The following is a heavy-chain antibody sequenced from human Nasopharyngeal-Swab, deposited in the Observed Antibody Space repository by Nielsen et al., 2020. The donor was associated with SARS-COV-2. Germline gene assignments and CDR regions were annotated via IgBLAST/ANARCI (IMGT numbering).Heavy chain of an antibody. J-gene: IGHJ4*02. CDR1: VYIFTCYL. V-gene: IGHV5-51*04. CDR2: IYPGDSDT. D-gene: IGHD6-13*01. CDR3: ARTAYSSSWYRLDY. Sequence: NVSCMCSVYIFTCYLFGWVRQMPGKGLEWMGIIYPGDSDTRYSPSFQGQVTISPDKPISTAYLQWSSLTASDTAMYYCARTAYSSSWYRLDYWGQGTLVTVSS.